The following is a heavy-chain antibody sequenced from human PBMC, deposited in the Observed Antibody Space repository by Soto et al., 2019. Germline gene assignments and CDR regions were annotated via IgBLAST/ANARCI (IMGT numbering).Heavy chain of an antibody. J-gene: IGHJ5*02. D-gene: IGHD3-10*01. CDR3: ARHHPTESMVRGVINWFDP. Sequence: SETLSLTCTVSGGSISSSSYYWGWIRQPPGKGLEWIGSIYYSGSTYYNPSLKSRVTISVDTSRNQFSLKLSSVTAADTAVYYCARHHPTESMVRGVINWFDPWGQGTLVT. CDR2: IYYSGST. V-gene: IGHV4-39*01. CDR1: GGSISSSSYY.